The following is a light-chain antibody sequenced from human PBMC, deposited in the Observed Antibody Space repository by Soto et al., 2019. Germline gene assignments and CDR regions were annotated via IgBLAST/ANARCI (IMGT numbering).Light chain of an antibody. CDR1: QKLSSTY. Sequence: VLTQSPGTVSLSPGERATLSCRASQKLSSTYLAWHQQKPGQPPRLLIYGTSTRATGIPDRFSGSGSGTDFTLSISRLEPEDSAVYYCQQYGSSTTFGGGTKVEIK. CDR2: GTS. J-gene: IGKJ4*01. V-gene: IGKV3-20*01. CDR3: QQYGSSTT.